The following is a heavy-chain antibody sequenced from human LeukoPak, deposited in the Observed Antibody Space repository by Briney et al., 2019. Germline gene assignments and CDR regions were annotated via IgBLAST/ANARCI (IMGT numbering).Heavy chain of an antibody. J-gene: IGHJ4*02. Sequence: SETLSLTCTVSGGSISSYYWSWIRQPPGKGLEWIGYIYYSGSTNYNPSLKGRVTISVDTSKNQFSLKLSSVTAADTAVYYCATSGDGYNFGYFDYWGQGTLVTVSS. V-gene: IGHV4-59*12. CDR2: IYYSGST. CDR1: GGSISSYY. D-gene: IGHD5-24*01. CDR3: ATSGDGYNFGYFDY.